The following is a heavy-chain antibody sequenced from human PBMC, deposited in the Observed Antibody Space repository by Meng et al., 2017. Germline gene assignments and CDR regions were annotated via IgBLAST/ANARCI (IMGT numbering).Heavy chain of an antibody. CDR2: IKQDGSEK. CDR3: ARDLRAGAYSYGPSQEYYYYGMDF. CDR1: GFTFSSYT. Sequence: GESLKISCAASGFTFSSYTMNWVRQAPGKGLEWVANIKQDGSEKYYVASVKGRFTIARDNSKNSLYLQMNSPIAEDTAVYYCARDLRAGAYSYGPSQEYYYYGMDFWGQGTMVTVSS. V-gene: IGHV3-7*01. D-gene: IGHD5-18*01. J-gene: IGHJ6*02.